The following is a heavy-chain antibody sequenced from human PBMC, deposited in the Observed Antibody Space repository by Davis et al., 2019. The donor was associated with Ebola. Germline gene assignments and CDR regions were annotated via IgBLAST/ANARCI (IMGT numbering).Heavy chain of an antibody. CDR3: ARYGGSGPIF. D-gene: IGHD2-15*01. J-gene: IGHJ4*02. CDR2: ISTSSNTI. V-gene: IGHV3-48*04. CDR1: EITFSSYG. Sequence: GESLKISCAASEITFSSYGMHWVRQAPGKGLEWVSYISTSSNTIYYADSVKGRFTVSRDNAKNSLYLQMNSLRAEDTAVYYCARYGGSGPIFWGQGTLVTVSS.